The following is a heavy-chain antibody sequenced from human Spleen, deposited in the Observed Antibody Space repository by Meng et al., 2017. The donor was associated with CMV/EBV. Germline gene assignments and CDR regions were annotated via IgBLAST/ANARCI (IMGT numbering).Heavy chain of an antibody. D-gene: IGHD3-16*01. CDR1: RDSFTSYW. V-gene: IGHV5-51*01. Sequence: GESLKISCKGSRDSFTSYWIGWVRQMPGKGLEWMGIIYPGDSETRYSPSFQGQVTFSADKSISTAYLQWNRLKASDTAMYYCARRLGLGGYYFEYWGQGTLVTVSS. CDR2: IYPGDSET. J-gene: IGHJ4*02. CDR3: ARRLGLGGYYFEY.